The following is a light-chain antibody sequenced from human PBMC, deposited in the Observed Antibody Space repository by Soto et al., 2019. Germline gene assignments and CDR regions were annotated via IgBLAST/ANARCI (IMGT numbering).Light chain of an antibody. CDR1: RSVSSY. CDR3: QQRTNWPLT. V-gene: IGKV3-11*01. J-gene: IGKJ5*01. CDR2: DAS. Sequence: EVVLTHSPATLSFSPGESATLSCRASRSVSSYLAWYQQKPGQAPRLLIYDASNSPTDIPARFSGSGSETAFTLTISNLEHDEFSVYYRQQRTNWPLTFGQGTRLEIK.